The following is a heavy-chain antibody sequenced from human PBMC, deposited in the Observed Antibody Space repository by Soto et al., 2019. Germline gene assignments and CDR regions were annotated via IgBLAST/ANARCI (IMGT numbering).Heavy chain of an antibody. J-gene: IGHJ4*02. V-gene: IGHV3-21*02. CDR2: ISSRSTNT. D-gene: IGHD2-2*02. CDR3: ARGPLYDFDY. CDR1: GFTFSSYT. Sequence: EVQLVESGGGLVKPGGSLRLSCEDSGFTFSSYTMNWVRRAPGKGLEWVSSISSRSTNTHYADSVRGRFTISRDNAKRSLYLQMNILRAEDTSVYYCARGPLYDFDYWGQGTLVTVSS.